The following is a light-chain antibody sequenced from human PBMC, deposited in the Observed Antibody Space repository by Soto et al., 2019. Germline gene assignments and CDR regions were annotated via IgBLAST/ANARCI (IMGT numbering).Light chain of an antibody. CDR3: QTWGTGIQV. CDR1: SGHSSYA. J-gene: IGLJ2*01. Sequence: QSVLTQSPSASVSLGASVKLTCTLSSGHSSYAIAWHQQQPEKGPRYLMKLNSDGSHSKGDGIPDRFSGSSSGAERYLTISSLQSEDEADYYCQTWGTGIQVFGGGTKVTVL. V-gene: IGLV4-69*01. CDR2: LNSDGSH.